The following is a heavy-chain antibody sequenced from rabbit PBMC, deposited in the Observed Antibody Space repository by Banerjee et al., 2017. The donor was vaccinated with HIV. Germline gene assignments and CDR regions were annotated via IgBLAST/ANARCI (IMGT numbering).Heavy chain of an antibody. CDR1: GFDFSSSYY. CDR2: IYTGSWGSP. J-gene: IGHJ4*01. Sequence: QSLEESGGDLVKPEGSLTLTCTASGFDFSSSYYMCWVRQAPGKGLVWIACIYTGSWGSPYYASRTEGRFTISKTSSTTVTLQMTSLTAADTATYFCARSLYGGTNAAFILWGQGTLVTVS. CDR3: ARSLYGGTNAAFIL. V-gene: IGHV1S40*01. D-gene: IGHD4-2*01.